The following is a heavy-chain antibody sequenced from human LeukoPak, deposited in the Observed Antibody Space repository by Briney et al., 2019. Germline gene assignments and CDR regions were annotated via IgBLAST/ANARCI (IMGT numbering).Heavy chain of an antibody. D-gene: IGHD3-22*01. CDR2: IIPILGIA. CDR1: GGAFSSSA. J-gene: IGHJ5*02. V-gene: IGHV1-69*04. Sequence: SVKVSCKASGGAFSSSATSWVRQAPGQGLEWMGRIIPILGIANYAQKFQGRVTITADKSTSTAYMELSSLRSEDTAVYYCAREPYYYDSSGYDPWGQGTLVTVSS. CDR3: AREPYYYDSSGYDP.